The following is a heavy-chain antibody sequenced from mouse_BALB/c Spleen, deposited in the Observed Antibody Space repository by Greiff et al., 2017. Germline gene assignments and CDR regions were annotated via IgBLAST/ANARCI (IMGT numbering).Heavy chain of an antibody. CDR3: AFDNREGYYAMDY. D-gene: IGHD2-14*01. CDR1: GYTFTSYW. CDR2: INPSTGYT. J-gene: IGHJ4*01. Sequence: VKLQESGAELAKPGASVKMSCKASGYTFTSYWMHWVKQRPGQGLEWIGYINPSTGYTEYNQKFKDKATLTADKASSTAYMQLSSLTSEDSAVYYYAFDNREGYYAMDYWGQGTSVTVSS. V-gene: IGHV1-7*01.